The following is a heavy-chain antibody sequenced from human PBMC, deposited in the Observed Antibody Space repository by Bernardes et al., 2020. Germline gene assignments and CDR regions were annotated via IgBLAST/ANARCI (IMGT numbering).Heavy chain of an antibody. CDR1: GFTFSSYW. CDR2: IKHDGSEK. Sequence: GGSLRLSCAASGFTFSSYWMTWVRQAPGKGLEWVANIKHDGSEKYYVDSVKGRFTISRDNAKNSLYLQMNSLRAEDTAVYYCARDQSGDYGDYYYGMDVWGQGTTVTVSS. CDR3: ARDQSGDYGDYYYGMDV. D-gene: IGHD4-17*01. J-gene: IGHJ6*02. V-gene: IGHV3-7*01.